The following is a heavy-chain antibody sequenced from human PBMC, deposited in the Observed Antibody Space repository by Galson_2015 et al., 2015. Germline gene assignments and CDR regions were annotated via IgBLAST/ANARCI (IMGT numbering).Heavy chain of an antibody. Sequence: SVKVSCKASGYTFTSYYMHWVRQAPGQGLEWMGIINPSGGSTSYAQKFQGRVTMTRDTSTSTVYMELSSLRSEDTAVYYCARTSPSSSWSKGAYYFDYWGQGTLVTVSS. D-gene: IGHD6-13*01. CDR1: GYTFTSYY. CDR3: ARTSPSSSWSKGAYYFDY. V-gene: IGHV1-46*01. J-gene: IGHJ4*02. CDR2: INPSGGST.